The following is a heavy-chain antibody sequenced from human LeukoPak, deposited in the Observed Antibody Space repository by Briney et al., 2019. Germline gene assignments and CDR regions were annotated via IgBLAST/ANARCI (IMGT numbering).Heavy chain of an antibody. CDR2: ISYSGST. J-gene: IGHJ6*02. CDR1: GGSISSGGYF. Sequence: KPSEALSLTCTVSGGSISSGGYFWTWIRQHPGKGLEWIGYISYSGSTYYSPSLKSRVTISVDTSKNQFSLNLNSVTAADTAVYYCAKGSGWYSYYGMDVWGQGTTVTVSS. CDR3: AKGSGWYSYYGMDV. D-gene: IGHD6-19*01. V-gene: IGHV4-31*03.